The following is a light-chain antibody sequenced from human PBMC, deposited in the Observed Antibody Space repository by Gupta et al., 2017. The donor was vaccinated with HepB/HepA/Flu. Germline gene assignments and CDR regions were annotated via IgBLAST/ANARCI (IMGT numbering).Light chain of an antibody. CDR3: QTWGTGFHVV. V-gene: IGLV4-69*01. CDR1: SGQSSYA. CDR2: LNSDGSH. Sequence: QLVLTQSPFASASLGASVKLTCTLSSGQSSYAIAWHQQQPEKGPRYLMKLNSDGSHSKGDGIPDRFSGSSSGAERYLTISSLQSEDEADYYCQTWGTGFHVVFGGGTKLTVL. J-gene: IGLJ2*01.